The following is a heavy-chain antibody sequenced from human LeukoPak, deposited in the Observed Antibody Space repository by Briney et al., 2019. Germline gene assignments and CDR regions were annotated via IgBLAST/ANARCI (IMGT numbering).Heavy chain of an antibody. CDR1: GGSISNYY. V-gene: IGHV4-59*01. Sequence: SETLSLTCTVSGGSISNYYWSWIRQPPGKGLEWIGYMYYSGSTYYNPSLKSRVTTSVDTSKNQFSLKLSSVTAADTAVYYCARAKAGYLNDYWGQGTLVTVSS. D-gene: IGHD2-21*01. CDR2: MYYSGST. J-gene: IGHJ4*02. CDR3: ARAKAGYLNDY.